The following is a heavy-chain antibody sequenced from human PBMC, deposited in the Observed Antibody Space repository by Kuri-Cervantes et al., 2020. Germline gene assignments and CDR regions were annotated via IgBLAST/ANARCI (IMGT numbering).Heavy chain of an antibody. J-gene: IGHJ4*02. CDR1: GGSISSGDYY. D-gene: IGHD3-22*01. CDR2: IYSDGTT. CDR3: ARDFDSSGKLGDY. Sequence: GESLKISCTVSGGSISSGDYYWSWIRQPPGKGLEWVSLIYSDGTTYYADSVKGRFTISRDNSKNTLFLQMSSLRVEDTAMYYCARDFDSSGKLGDYWGQGTLVTVSS. V-gene: IGHV3-53*01.